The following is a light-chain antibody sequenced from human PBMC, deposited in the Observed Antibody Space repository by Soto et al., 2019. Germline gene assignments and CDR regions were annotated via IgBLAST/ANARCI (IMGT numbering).Light chain of an antibody. J-gene: IGKJ5*01. Sequence: EIVMTRSPATLSVSPGERATLSCRASQSVNNRLAWYQQKPGQAPRLLISGASNRATGIPDRFSGSGSATDFSLIISSLEPEDFALYFCQQYGTSPMTFGQGTRLEIK. CDR2: GAS. CDR3: QQYGTSPMT. V-gene: IGKV3D-15*01. CDR1: QSVNNR.